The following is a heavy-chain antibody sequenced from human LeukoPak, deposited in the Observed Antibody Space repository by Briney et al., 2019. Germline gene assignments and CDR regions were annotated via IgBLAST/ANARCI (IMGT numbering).Heavy chain of an antibody. V-gene: IGHV3-23*01. J-gene: IGHJ4*02. D-gene: IGHD3-10*01. CDR1: GITLSNYG. Sequence: GGSLRLSCAVSGITLSNYGMSWVRQAPGKGLEWVAGLSGSGGGTNYADSVKGRFTISRDNARNTLYLQMNSLRAEDTAVYFCAKRGVVIRVILVGFHKEAYYFDSWGQGALVTVSS. CDR3: AKRGVVIRVILVGFHKEAYYFDS. CDR2: LSGSGGGT.